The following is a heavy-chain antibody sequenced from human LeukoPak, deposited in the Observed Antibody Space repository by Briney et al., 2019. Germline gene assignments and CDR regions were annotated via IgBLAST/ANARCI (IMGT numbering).Heavy chain of an antibody. Sequence: SETLSLTCAVYGGSFSGYYWSWIRQPPGKGLEWIGYIYYSGSTNYNPSLKSRVTISVDTSNNQFSLKLSSLTAADTAVYYCASGDYLWGSYLGYWGQGTLATVSS. V-gene: IGHV4-59*08. CDR3: ASGDYLWGSYLGY. D-gene: IGHD3-16*02. J-gene: IGHJ4*02. CDR2: IYYSGST. CDR1: GGSFSGYY.